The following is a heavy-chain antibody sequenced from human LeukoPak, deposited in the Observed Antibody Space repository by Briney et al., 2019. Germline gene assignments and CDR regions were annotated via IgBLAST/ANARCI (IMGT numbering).Heavy chain of an antibody. CDR1: GFSFSRYG. V-gene: IGHV3-30*18. D-gene: IGHD3/OR15-3a*01. Sequence: GGSLRLSCAASGFSFSRYGMHWVRQAPGKGLEWVAVISYDGSNKYHGDSVKGRFTISRDNSKNTLYLQMNSLRAEDTAVYYCAKSLFGHWGQGTLVTVSS. J-gene: IGHJ4*02. CDR3: AKSLFGH. CDR2: ISYDGSNK.